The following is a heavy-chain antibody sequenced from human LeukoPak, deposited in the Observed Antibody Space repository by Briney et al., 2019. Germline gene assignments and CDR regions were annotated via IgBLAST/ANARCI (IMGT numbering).Heavy chain of an antibody. Sequence: ASVKVSCKASGYTFTSYGISWVRQAPGQGLEWMGWISSYNGNTNYAQKLQGRVTMTTDTSTSTAYMDLRSLRSDDTAVYYCARVRNSGFRYVDSWGQGTLVTVSS. V-gene: IGHV1-18*01. J-gene: IGHJ4*02. CDR1: GYTFTSYG. D-gene: IGHD5-12*01. CDR2: ISSYNGNT. CDR3: ARVRNSGFRYVDS.